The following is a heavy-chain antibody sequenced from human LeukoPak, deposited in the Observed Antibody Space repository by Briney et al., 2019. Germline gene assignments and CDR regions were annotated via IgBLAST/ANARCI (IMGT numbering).Heavy chain of an antibody. V-gene: IGHV4-61*02. J-gene: IGHJ3*02. Sequence: SETLSLTCTVSGGSISSGSYYWSWIRQPAGKGLEWIGRIYTSGSTNYNPSLKSRVTISVDTSKNQFSLKLSSVTAADTAVYYCARAMTTVTGGAFDIWGQGTMVTASS. CDR1: GGSISSGSYY. CDR2: IYTSGST. D-gene: IGHD4-17*01. CDR3: ARAMTTVTGGAFDI.